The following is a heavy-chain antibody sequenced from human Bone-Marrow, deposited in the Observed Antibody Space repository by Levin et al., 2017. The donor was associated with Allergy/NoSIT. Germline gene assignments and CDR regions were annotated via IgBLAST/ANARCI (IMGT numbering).Heavy chain of an antibody. V-gene: IGHV3-21*01. CDR1: GFTFSDYS. Sequence: GGSLRLSCIVSGFTFSDYSVYWVRQAPGKGLEWISSISSDSSDLYYADSVKGRFTISRDNAKNSLNLQVSSLRAEDTAVYHCVRDIIGGVRVANKEAFDVWGQGTMVTVAS. CDR3: VRDIIGGVRVANKEAFDV. J-gene: IGHJ3*01. D-gene: IGHD2/OR15-2a*01. CDR2: ISSDSSDL.